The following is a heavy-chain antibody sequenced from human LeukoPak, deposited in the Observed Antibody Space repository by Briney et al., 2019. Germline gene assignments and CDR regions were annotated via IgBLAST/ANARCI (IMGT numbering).Heavy chain of an antibody. CDR1: GFTFSSYA. V-gene: IGHV3-23*01. J-gene: IGHJ4*02. Sequence: HPGGSLRLSCAASGFTFSSYAMSWVRQAPGKGLEWVSAISGSGGSTYYADSVKGRFTISRDNSKNTLYLQMNSLRAEDTAVYHCATPPNDRGYSYGYGTGYFDYWGQGTLVTVSS. D-gene: IGHD5-18*01. CDR3: ATPPNDRGYSYGYGTGYFDY. CDR2: ISGSGGST.